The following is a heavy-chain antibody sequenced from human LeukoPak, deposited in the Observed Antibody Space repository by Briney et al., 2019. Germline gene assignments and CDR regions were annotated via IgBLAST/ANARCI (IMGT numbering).Heavy chain of an antibody. V-gene: IGHV3-23*01. CDR3: AKQYGSGSYHNFPDY. J-gene: IGHJ4*02. CDR2: ISASGGDT. D-gene: IGHD3-10*01. Sequence: PGGSLRLSCAASGFTFSSYAMTWVRQAPGKGLEWVSTISASGGDTYYADSVKGRVTISRDNSKNTLYLQMNSLRAEDTAVYHCAKQYGSGSYHNFPDYWGQGTLVAVSS. CDR1: GFTFSSYA.